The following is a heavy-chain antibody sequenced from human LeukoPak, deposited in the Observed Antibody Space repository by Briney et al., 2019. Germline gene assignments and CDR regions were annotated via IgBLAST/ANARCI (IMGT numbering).Heavy chain of an antibody. D-gene: IGHD1-7*01. Sequence: GGSLRLSCATSGFTFNSYGFHWVRQAPGKGLEWVAIIWYDGSHKSYADSVKGRFTISRDNSKNTVYLQMNTLRAEDTAVYYCARGTGTTGYWGQGTLVTVSS. J-gene: IGHJ4*02. CDR2: IWYDGSHK. CDR1: GFTFNSYG. V-gene: IGHV3-33*01. CDR3: ARGTGTTGY.